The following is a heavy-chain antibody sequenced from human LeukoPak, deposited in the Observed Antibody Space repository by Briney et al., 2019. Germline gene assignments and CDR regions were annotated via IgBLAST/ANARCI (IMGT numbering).Heavy chain of an antibody. CDR1: GFTFSTYA. CDR2: ISGSGGST. V-gene: IGHV3-23*01. Sequence: PGGSLRLSCAASGFTFSTYAMSWVRQAPGKELEWVSAISGSGGSTYYADSVKGRFTISRDNSKNTLYLQMNSLRGEDTAVYYCASLMTTVTTVDYWGQGTLVTVSS. J-gene: IGHJ4*02. CDR3: ASLMTTVTTVDY. D-gene: IGHD4-17*01.